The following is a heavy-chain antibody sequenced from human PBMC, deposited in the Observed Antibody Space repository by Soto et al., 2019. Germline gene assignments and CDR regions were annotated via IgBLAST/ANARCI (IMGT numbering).Heavy chain of an antibody. J-gene: IGHJ4*02. D-gene: IGHD6-19*01. CDR3: ARDRPYSSDPNDY. CDR1: GFTFSSYG. Sequence: QVQLVESGGGVVQPGRSLRLSCAASGFTFSSYGMHWVRQAPGKGLEWVAVIWYDGSNKYYADSVKGRFTISRDNSKNTLYLKMNSLRAEDTAVYYCARDRPYSSDPNDYWGQGTLVIVSS. CDR2: IWYDGSNK. V-gene: IGHV3-33*01.